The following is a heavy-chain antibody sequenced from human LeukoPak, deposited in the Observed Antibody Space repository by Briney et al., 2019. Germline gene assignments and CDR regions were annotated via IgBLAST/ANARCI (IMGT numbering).Heavy chain of an antibody. Sequence: GGSLRLSCAASGFTFSSCGMSWVRQAPGKGLEWVSAISGSGGFTYYADSVKGRFTISRDNSKNTLYLQMNSLRAEDTAVYYCAKDRFGCSSTSCYSLDYWGQGTLVTVSS. D-gene: IGHD2-2*01. CDR1: GFTFSSCG. CDR2: ISGSGGFT. J-gene: IGHJ4*02. CDR3: AKDRFGCSSTSCYSLDY. V-gene: IGHV3-23*01.